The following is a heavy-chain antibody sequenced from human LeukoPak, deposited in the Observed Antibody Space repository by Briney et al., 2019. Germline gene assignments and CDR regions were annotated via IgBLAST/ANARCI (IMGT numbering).Heavy chain of an antibody. CDR3: ARQDYGDYGYFDY. CDR2: IKQDGSEK. D-gene: IGHD4-17*01. J-gene: IGHJ4*02. V-gene: IGHV3-7*01. Sequence: GGSLRLSCAASGFTFSSYWMSWVRQAPGKGLEWVANIKQDGSEKYYVDSVKGRFTISRDNAKNPLYLQMNSLRAEDTAVYYCARQDYGDYGYFDYWGQGTLVTVSS. CDR1: GFTFSSYW.